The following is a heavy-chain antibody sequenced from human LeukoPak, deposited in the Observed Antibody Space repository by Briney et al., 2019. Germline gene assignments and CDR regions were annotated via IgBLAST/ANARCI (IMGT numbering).Heavy chain of an antibody. J-gene: IGHJ4*02. D-gene: IGHD3-9*01. CDR2: ISGSGGNT. V-gene: IGHV3-23*01. Sequence: GGSLRLSCGASGFTFSTYAMTWVRQAPGKVLEWVSSISGSGGNTYYADSVKGRFTISRDNSKNTLYLQMNSLRAEDTAVYYCAKPEVRYFDWLLYFDQWGQGTLVTVSS. CDR1: GFTFSTYA. CDR3: AKPEVRYFDWLLYFDQ.